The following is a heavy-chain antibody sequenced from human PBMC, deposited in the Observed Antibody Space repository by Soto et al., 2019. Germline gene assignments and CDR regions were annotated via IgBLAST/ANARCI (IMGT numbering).Heavy chain of an antibody. Sequence: GGSLRLSCAGSGFTFSAYNINWVRQAPGKGLEWVSSISAGSLFIYQPDSMKGRFAISRDDARNSVYLHMSGLTAEDTAVYYCARSPGVGVRGAYWGQGTLVTVSS. CDR1: GFTFSAYN. CDR3: ARSPGVGVRGAY. CDR2: ISAGSLFI. D-gene: IGHD3-16*01. J-gene: IGHJ4*02. V-gene: IGHV3-21*01.